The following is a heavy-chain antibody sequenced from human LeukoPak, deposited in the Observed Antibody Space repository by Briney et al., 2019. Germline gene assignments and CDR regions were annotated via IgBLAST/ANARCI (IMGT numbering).Heavy chain of an antibody. CDR3: ARVNGPWIWNGGYMDV. D-gene: IGHD3-3*01. V-gene: IGHV1-46*01. CDR2: INPSGGST. Sequence: GASVKVSCKASGYTFTSYYMHWVRQAPGQGLEWMGIINPSGGSTSYAQKFQGRVTMTRDTSTSTAYMELSSLRSEDTAVYYCARVNGPWIWNGGYMDVWGKGTTVTVSS. CDR1: GYTFTSYY. J-gene: IGHJ6*03.